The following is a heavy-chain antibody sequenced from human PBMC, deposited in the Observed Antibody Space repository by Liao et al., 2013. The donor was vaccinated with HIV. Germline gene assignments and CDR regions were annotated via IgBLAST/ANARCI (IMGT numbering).Heavy chain of an antibody. J-gene: IGHJ5*02. V-gene: IGHV4-39*07. CDR1: GGSISSSSYY. CDR3: ARSLFTIFGLVIIRDLNWFDP. D-gene: IGHD3-3*01. Sequence: QLQLQESGPGLVKPSETLSLTCTVSGGSISSSSYYWGWIRQPPGKGLEWIGSIYYSGSTYYNPSLKSRVTISVDTSKNQFSLKLSSVTAADTAVYYCARSLFTIFGLVIIRDLNWFDPWGQGTLVTVSS. CDR2: IYYSGST.